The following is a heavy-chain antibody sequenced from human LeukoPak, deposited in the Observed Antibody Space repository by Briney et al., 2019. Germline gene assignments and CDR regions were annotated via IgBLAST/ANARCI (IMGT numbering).Heavy chain of an antibody. V-gene: IGHV3-30*02. J-gene: IGHJ3*02. Sequence: GGSLRLSCAASGFTFSSYAMSWVRQAPGKGLEWVAFIRHVGSNEYYADSVRGRFAISRDNSQNTLHLQMNILRVEDTAVYYCVKDWGVLPDYSADGFDIWGPGTVVTVSS. CDR1: GFTFSSYA. CDR2: IRHVGSNE. CDR3: VKDWGVLPDYSADGFDI. D-gene: IGHD4-11*01.